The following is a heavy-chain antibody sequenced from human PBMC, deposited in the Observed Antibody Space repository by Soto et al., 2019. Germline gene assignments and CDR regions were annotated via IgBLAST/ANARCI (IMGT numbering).Heavy chain of an antibody. Sequence: LRLSCAASGFTFSSYAMSWVRQAPGKGLEWVSAISGSGGSTYYADSVKGRFTISRDNSKNTLYLQMNSLRAEDTAVYYCAKTGNYYYYGMDVWGQGTTVTVSS. CDR2: ISGSGGST. V-gene: IGHV3-23*01. CDR1: GFTFSSYA. J-gene: IGHJ6*02. CDR3: AKTGNYYYYGMDV.